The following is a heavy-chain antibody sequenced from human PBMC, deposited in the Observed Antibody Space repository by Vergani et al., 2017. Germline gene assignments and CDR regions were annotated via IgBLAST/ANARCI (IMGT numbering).Heavy chain of an antibody. Sequence: QVQLVQSGAEVKKPGSSVKVSCKASGGTFSSYTISWVRQAPGQGLEWMGRIIPVLGIANYAQQFQGRVTITADESTSTDYMELSSLRSEDTAVYYCARAPVDPHYYYYYMDVWGKGTTVTVSS. CDR2: IIPVLGIA. CDR3: ARAPVDPHYYYYYMDV. V-gene: IGHV1-69*02. J-gene: IGHJ6*03. CDR1: GGTFSSYT.